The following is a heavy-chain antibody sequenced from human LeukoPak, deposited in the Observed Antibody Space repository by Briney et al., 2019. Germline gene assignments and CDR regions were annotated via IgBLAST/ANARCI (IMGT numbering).Heavy chain of an antibody. CDR2: INHSGST. CDR3: ARGRSGGNRYYYYMDV. V-gene: IGHV4-34*01. Sequence: SETLSLTCAVYGGSFSGYYWSWIRQPPGKGLEWIGEINHSGSTNYNPSLKSRVTISVDTSKNQFSLKLSSVTAADTAVYYCARGRSGGNRYYYYMDVWGKGTTVTVSS. D-gene: IGHD4-23*01. J-gene: IGHJ6*03. CDR1: GGSFSGYY.